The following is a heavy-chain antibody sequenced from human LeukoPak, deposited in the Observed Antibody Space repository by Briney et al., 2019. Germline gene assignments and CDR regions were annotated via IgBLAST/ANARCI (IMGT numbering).Heavy chain of an antibody. V-gene: IGHV3-43*02. Sequence: GGSLRLSCAASGFTFSSYSMNWVRQAPGKGLEWVSLISGDGGSTYYADSVKGRFTISRDNSKNSLYLQMNSLRTEDTALYYCAKGEPVGESLENWGQGTLVTVSS. CDR2: ISGDGGST. J-gene: IGHJ4*02. D-gene: IGHD3-10*01. CDR3: AKGEPVGESLEN. CDR1: GFTFSSYS.